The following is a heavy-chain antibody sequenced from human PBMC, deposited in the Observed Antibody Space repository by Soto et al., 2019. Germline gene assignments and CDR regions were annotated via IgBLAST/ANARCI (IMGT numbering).Heavy chain of an antibody. Sequence: SETLSLTCAVYGGSFSGYYWSWIRQPPGKGLEWIGEINHSGSTNYNPSLKSRVTISVDTSKNQFSLKLSSVTASDSAMYYCARHGGWHYYDSSGYYYPFDYWGQGTLVTAPQ. V-gene: IGHV4-34*01. J-gene: IGHJ4*02. CDR1: GGSFSGYY. CDR2: INHSGST. CDR3: ARHGGWHYYDSSGYYYPFDY. D-gene: IGHD3-22*01.